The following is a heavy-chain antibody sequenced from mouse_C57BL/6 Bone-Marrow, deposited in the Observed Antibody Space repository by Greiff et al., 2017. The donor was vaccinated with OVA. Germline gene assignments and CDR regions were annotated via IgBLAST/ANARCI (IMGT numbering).Heavy chain of an antibody. CDR1: GFTFSSYA. CDR3: AREGQLRSRYFDY. Sequence: EVMLVESGGGLVKPGGSLKLSCAASGFTFSSYAMSWVRQTPEKRLEWVATISDGGSYTYYPDNVKGRFTISRDNAKNNLYLQMSHLKSEDTAMYYCAREGQLRSRYFDYWGQGTTLTVPS. CDR2: ISDGGSYT. V-gene: IGHV5-4*01. D-gene: IGHD3-2*02. J-gene: IGHJ2*01.